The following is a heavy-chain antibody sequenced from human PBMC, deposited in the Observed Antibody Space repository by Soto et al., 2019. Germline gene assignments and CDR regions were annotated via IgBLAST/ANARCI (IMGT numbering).Heavy chain of an antibody. Sequence: SETLSLTCTVSGGSISSSSYYWGWIRQPPGKGLEWIGSIYYSGSTYYNPSLKSRVTISVDTSKNQFSLKLSSVTAADTAVYYCARGGIAAAGGTCAAPWGQGTLVTVSS. V-gene: IGHV4-39*01. CDR3: ARGGIAAAGGTCAAP. CDR1: GGSISSSSYY. CDR2: IYYSGST. D-gene: IGHD6-13*01. J-gene: IGHJ5*02.